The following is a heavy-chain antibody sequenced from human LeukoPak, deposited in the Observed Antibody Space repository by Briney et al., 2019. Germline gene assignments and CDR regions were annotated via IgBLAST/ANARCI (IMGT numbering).Heavy chain of an antibody. CDR2: MNPNSGDT. CDR1: GYTFTSYD. D-gene: IGHD3-22*01. V-gene: IGHV1-8*01. CDR3: ARGLGDYYDTSDYYYAVPAH. J-gene: IGHJ4*02. Sequence: GASVKVSCKASGYTFTSYDINWVRQATGQGLEWMGWMNPNSGDTAYAQKFQGRVAMTRDTSITTAYMELSSLRSEDTAVYYCARGLGDYYDTSDYYYAVPAHWGQGTLVTVSS.